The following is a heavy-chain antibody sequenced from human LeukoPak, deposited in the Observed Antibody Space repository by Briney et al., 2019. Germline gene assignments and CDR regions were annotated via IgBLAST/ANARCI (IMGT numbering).Heavy chain of an antibody. CDR3: AREGALPLEGLDM. J-gene: IGHJ3*02. D-gene: IGHD4/OR15-4a*01. CDR1: GFTFSIYS. V-gene: IGHV3-48*01. CDR2: ISSSSSTI. Sequence: GGSLRLSCAASGFTFSIYSMNWVRQAPGEGLEWVSYISSSSSTIYYADSVKGRFTISRENANNSLYLQMNSLGAEDTAVYFCAREGALPLEGLDMWGQGTKVSVSS.